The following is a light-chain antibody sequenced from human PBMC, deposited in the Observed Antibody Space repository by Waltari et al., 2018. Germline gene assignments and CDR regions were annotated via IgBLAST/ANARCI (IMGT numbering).Light chain of an antibody. J-gene: IGKJ4*01. CDR2: AAS. V-gene: IGKV1-27*01. CDR3: QKYNNVPQP. CDR1: QGINED. Sequence: DIQMTQSPSSLSAFVGDRITITCRASQGINEDLAWYQQKPGKVPKLLIHAASTLQSGVPSRFSGSGSGTDFTLTISSLQPEDVATYYCQKYNNVPQPFGGGTKVDIK.